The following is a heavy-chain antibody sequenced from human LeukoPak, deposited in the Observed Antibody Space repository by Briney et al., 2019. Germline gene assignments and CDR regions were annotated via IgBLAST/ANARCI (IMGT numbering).Heavy chain of an antibody. CDR1: GGSISSHY. Sequence: SETLSLTCTVSGGSISSHYWSWIRQPPGKGLEGIGYIYYSGSTNYNPSLKSRVTISVDPSKNPFSLKLSSVTAADTAVYYCARDLHTYYDFWSGYYKDYYMDVWGKGTTVTVSS. D-gene: IGHD3-3*01. CDR2: IYYSGST. V-gene: IGHV4-59*11. J-gene: IGHJ6*03. CDR3: ARDLHTYYDFWSGYYKDYYMDV.